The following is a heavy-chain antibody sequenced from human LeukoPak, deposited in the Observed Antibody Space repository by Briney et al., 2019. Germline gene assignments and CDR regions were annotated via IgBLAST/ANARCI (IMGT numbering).Heavy chain of an antibody. J-gene: IGHJ4*02. D-gene: IGHD4-23*01. CDR3: ARARSVGPPTGFDY. CDR1: GFTFSSFA. V-gene: IGHV3-30-3*01. CDR2: ISYDASNK. Sequence: PGWSLRLSCAASGFTFSSFAMHWVRQAPGKGLEWVAVISYDASNKFYADSVQGRFTISRDNSKNTLFLQMNSVGAEDTAVFYCARARSVGPPTGFDYWGQGTLVTVSS.